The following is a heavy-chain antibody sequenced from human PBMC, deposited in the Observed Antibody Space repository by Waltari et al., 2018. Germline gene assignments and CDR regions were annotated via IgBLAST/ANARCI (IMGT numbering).Heavy chain of an antibody. V-gene: IGHV3-7*01. CDR1: GFTFSRYW. CDR3: ASRYYFDY. J-gene: IGHJ4*02. CDR2: KKQDGSEK. Sequence: EVQLVESGGGLVQPGGSLRLSCAASGFTFSRYWMSWVRQAPGKGLEWVANKKQDGSEKYYVDSVKGRFTISRDNAKNSLFLQMNSLRAEDTAVYYCASRYYFDYWGLGTLVTVSS.